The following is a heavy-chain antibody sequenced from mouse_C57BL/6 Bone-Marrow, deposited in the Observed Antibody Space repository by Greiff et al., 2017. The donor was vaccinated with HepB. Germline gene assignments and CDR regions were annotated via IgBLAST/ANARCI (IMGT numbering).Heavy chain of an antibody. J-gene: IGHJ4*01. CDR2: ISSGGSYT. V-gene: IGHV5-6*01. CDR1: GFTFSSYG. CDR3: ARLGAPYYYGSSYGAMDY. Sequence: EVQGVESGGDLVKPGGSLKLSCAASGFTFSSYGMSWVRQTPDKRLEWVATISSGGSYTYYPDSVKGRFTISRDNAKNTLYLQMSSLKSEDTAMYYCARLGAPYYYGSSYGAMDYWGQGTSVTVSS. D-gene: IGHD1-1*01.